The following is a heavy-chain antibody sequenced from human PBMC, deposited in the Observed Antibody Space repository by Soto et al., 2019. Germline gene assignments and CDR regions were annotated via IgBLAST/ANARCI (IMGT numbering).Heavy chain of an antibody. CDR3: ARQNYYGSGSYH. J-gene: IGHJ6*04. CDR2: IYYSGST. Sequence: SETLSLTCTVSGGSISSYYWSWIRQPPGKGLEWIGYIYYSGSTNYNPSLKSRVTISVDTSKNQFSLKLSSVTAADTAVYYCARQNYYGSGSYHWGKGTTVTVSS. D-gene: IGHD3-10*01. V-gene: IGHV4-59*08. CDR1: GGSISSYY.